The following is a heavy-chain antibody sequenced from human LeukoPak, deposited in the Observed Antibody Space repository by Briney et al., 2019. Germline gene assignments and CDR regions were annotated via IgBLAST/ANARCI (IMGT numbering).Heavy chain of an antibody. V-gene: IGHV1/OR15-1*04. CDR3: ARDNVVAATPFDY. Sequence: ASVKVSCKASGYIFTDYYMHWVRQAPGQELGWMGRINPNSGGTNYAQKFQGRVTITRDTSASTAYMELSSLRSEDTAVYYCARDNVVAATPFDYWGQGTLVTVSS. J-gene: IGHJ4*02. D-gene: IGHD2-15*01. CDR1: GYIFTDYY. CDR2: INPNSGGT.